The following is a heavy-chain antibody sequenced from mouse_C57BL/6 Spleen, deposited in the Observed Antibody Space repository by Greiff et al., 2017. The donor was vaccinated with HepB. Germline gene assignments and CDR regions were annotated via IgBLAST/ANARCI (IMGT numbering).Heavy chain of an antibody. J-gene: IGHJ2*01. CDR3: ARFNDYGSLFDY. CDR2: IYPGDGDT. D-gene: IGHD1-1*01. Sequence: QVHVKQSGAELVKPGASVKISCKASGYAFSSYWMNWVKQRPGKGLEWIGQIYPGDGDTNYNGKFKGKATLTADKSSSTAYMQLSSLTSEDSAVYFCARFNDYGSLFDYWGQGTTLTVSS. V-gene: IGHV1-80*01. CDR1: GYAFSSYW.